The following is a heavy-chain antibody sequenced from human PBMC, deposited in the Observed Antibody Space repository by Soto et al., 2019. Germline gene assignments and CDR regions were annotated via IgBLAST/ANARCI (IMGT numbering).Heavy chain of an antibody. J-gene: IGHJ2*01. Sequence: SETLSLTCTVSGGSISGGVYYWSWIRQPPGKGLERIGYIFDSGSTYYNPSLKSRVTISVDTSKNQFSLRLSSVTAADTAVYYCAREIIPLTTDWYFDLWGRGTLVTVSS. D-gene: IGHD4-17*01. CDR1: GGSISGGVYY. V-gene: IGHV4-30-4*01. CDR2: IFDSGST. CDR3: AREIIPLTTDWYFDL.